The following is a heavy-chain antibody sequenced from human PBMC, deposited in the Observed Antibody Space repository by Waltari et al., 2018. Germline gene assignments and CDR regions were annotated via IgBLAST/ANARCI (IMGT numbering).Heavy chain of an antibody. D-gene: IGHD6-13*01. V-gene: IGHV3-21*03. CDR2: ISSSSSYI. CDR3: ARVDSGFSSSS. Sequence: ELQLLESGGALVKPGGSLKLPCEASGFTLGSYSMTGVRQAPGKGLEWVSSISSSSSYIYYADSVKGRFTISRDNAKNSLYLQMNSLGAEDTAVYYCARVDSGFSSSSWGQGTLVTVSS. J-gene: IGHJ4*02. CDR1: GFTLGSYS.